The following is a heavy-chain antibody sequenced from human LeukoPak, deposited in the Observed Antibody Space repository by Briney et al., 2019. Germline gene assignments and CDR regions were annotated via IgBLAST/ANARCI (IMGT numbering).Heavy chain of an antibody. Sequence: PSETLSLTCSVSGGSVSSYYWSWIRQSPGKGLEWIGYIHNSGRANYNPSLKSRVTGFVDTSKNQVSLRLSSVTAADTAVYYCARHGTISSESYFDYWGQGALVTVSS. D-gene: IGHD1-14*01. CDR3: ARHGTISSESYFDY. CDR1: GGSVSSYY. V-gene: IGHV4-59*08. J-gene: IGHJ4*02. CDR2: IHNSGRA.